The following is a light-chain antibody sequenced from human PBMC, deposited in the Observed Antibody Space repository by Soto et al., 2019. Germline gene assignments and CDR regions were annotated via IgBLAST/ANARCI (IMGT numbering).Light chain of an antibody. CDR2: GVS. CDR1: QSVDSY. V-gene: IGKV3-11*01. Sequence: EIVLTQSPATLSLSPGERATLSCRASQSVDSYLTWYQQKPGQAPRLLIYGVSKRATGIPVRFSGSGSGTDFTLIISILEPEDVAIYYCQQRRNWPLTFGGGTKVEIK. J-gene: IGKJ4*01. CDR3: QQRRNWPLT.